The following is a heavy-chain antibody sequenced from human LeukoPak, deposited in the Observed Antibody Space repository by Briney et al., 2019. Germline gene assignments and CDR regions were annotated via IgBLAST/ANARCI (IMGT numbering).Heavy chain of an antibody. J-gene: IGHJ3*02. CDR3: ARDRSPYAFDI. CDR1: GFTFSNYW. CDR2: IKHDGSEK. V-gene: IGHV3-7*01. Sequence: GGSLRLSCAASGFTFSNYWMTWVRQAPGKGLEWVATIKHDGSEKFYVDSVKGRFTISRDNAKNSLYLQMNSLRAEDTTVYYCARDRSPYAFDIWGQGTMVTVSS. D-gene: IGHD1-26*01.